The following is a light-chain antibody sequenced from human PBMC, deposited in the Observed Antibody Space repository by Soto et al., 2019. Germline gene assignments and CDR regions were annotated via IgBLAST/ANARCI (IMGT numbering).Light chain of an antibody. J-gene: IGKJ5*01. V-gene: IGKV1D-12*01. CDR2: SAS. Sequence: DIQMTRLQPSVSASLGKRVIITCQASQGISRSLAWYQQKPGKAPKLLIYSASSLQSGVPSRFSGSGFGTDFTLTISSLQPEDFATYYCKQADTFPITVGQGTRLENK. CDR1: QGISRS. CDR3: KQADTFPIT.